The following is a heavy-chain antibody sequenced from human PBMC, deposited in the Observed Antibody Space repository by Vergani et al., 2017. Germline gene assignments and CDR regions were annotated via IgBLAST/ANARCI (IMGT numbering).Heavy chain of an antibody. CDR2: IRYDGSNT. CDR1: GFTLGDYA. D-gene: IGHD6-19*01. Sequence: VRLLESGGGLVQPGGSLRLSCSGSGFTLGDYAMTWVRQAPGKGLEWVTFIRYDGSNTYYADSVKGRFTISRDNSKNTLFLQMNSLRPEDTAVYYCARDTVTGSRYFDYWGQGTLVTVSS. CDR3: ARDTVTGSRYFDY. J-gene: IGHJ4*02. V-gene: IGHV3-30*02.